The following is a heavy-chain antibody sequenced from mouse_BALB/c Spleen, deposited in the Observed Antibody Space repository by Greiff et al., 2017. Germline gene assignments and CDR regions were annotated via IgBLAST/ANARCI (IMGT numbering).Heavy chain of an antibody. Sequence: EVQVVESGGGLVKPGGSLKLYCAASGFTFSDYYMYWVRQTPEKRLEWVATISDGGSYTYYPDSVKGRFTISRDNAKNNLYLQMSSLKSEDTAMYYCARDSSGYAAMDYWGQGTSVTVSS. J-gene: IGHJ4*01. CDR1: GFTFSDYY. D-gene: IGHD3-1*01. V-gene: IGHV5-4*02. CDR3: ARDSSGYAAMDY. CDR2: ISDGGSYT.